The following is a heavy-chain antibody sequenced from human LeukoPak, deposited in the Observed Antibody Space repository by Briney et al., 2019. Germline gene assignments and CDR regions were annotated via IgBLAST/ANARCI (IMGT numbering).Heavy chain of an antibody. CDR1: GFTFSGSA. Sequence: GGSLRLSCAASGFTFSGSAMHWVRQASGKGLEWVGRIRSKANSYATAYAASVKGRFTISRDDSKNTAYLQMNSLKTEDTAVYYCTRLWATDWFDPWGQGTLVTVSS. D-gene: IGHD5-24*01. V-gene: IGHV3-73*01. CDR3: TRLWATDWFDP. CDR2: IRSKANSYAT. J-gene: IGHJ5*02.